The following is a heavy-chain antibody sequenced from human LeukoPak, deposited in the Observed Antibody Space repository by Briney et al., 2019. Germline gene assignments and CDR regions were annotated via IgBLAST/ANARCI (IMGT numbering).Heavy chain of an antibody. CDR3: ARSPNVQLWPFDY. CDR2: MNPNSGNT. CDR1: GYTFTSYD. Sequence: ASVKVSCKASGYTFTSYDINWVRQATGQGLEWMGWMNPNSGNTGYAQKFQGRVTMTRNTSISTAYMELRSLRSDDTAVYYCARSPNVQLWPFDYWGQGTLVTVSS. J-gene: IGHJ4*02. V-gene: IGHV1-8*01. D-gene: IGHD5-18*01.